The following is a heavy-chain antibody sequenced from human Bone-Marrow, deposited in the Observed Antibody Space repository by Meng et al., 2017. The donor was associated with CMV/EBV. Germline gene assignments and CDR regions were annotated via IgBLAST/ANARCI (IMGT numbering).Heavy chain of an antibody. Sequence: SGSTFGSYATRWVRPAPGKGLEWVAVLSYAGSNKYYAGSVKGRFTISRDNSKNTLYLQMNSLRAEDTAVYYCARDSNNDYDINWFDPWGQGTLVTVSS. J-gene: IGHJ5*02. V-gene: IGHV3-30-3*01. CDR3: ARDSNNDYDINWFDP. D-gene: IGHD3-22*01. CDR2: LSYAGSNK. CDR1: GSTFGSYA.